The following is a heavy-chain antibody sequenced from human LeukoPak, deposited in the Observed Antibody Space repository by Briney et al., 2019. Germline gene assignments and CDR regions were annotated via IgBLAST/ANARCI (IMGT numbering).Heavy chain of an antibody. J-gene: IGHJ6*03. CDR2: IKQDGSEK. Sequence: PGGSLRLSCAASGFTFSSYWLSWVRQAPGKGLEWVANIKQDGSEKYYVDSVKGRFTISRDNAKNSLYLQMNSLRAEDTAVYYCARCWANIGSYHYYYMDVWGKGTTVTVSS. CDR3: ARCWANIGSYHYYYMDV. D-gene: IGHD2-15*01. V-gene: IGHV3-7*01. CDR1: GFTFSSYW.